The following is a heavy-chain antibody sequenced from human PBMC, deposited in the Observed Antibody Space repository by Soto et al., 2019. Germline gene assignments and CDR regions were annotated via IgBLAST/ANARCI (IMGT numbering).Heavy chain of an antibody. J-gene: IGHJ4*01. Sequence: SETLSLTCSVSGDSVSSGSHSWTWIRQPPGKGLEFIGYIYYTGSTNYNPSLKGRVTISVDTSKNQISLKLTSVTAADTAVYYCARTSRGYGHGDYWGHCTMVTVSS. V-gene: IGHV4-61*01. D-gene: IGHD2-15*01. CDR2: IYYTGST. CDR1: GDSVSSGSHS. CDR3: ARTSRGYGHGDY.